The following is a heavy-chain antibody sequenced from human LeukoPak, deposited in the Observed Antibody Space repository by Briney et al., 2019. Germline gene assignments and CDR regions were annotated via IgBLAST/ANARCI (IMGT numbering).Heavy chain of an antibody. J-gene: IGHJ4*02. CDR1: GFTFSTYW. CDR3: ASRTGVY. D-gene: IGHD1-14*01. V-gene: IGHV3-74*01. CDR2: INTDGSST. Sequence: PGGSLRFSCAASGFTFSTYWMHWVRQAPGKGLVWVSRINTDGSSTNYADSVKGRFTISRDNAMNTLYLQMNNLRAEDTAVYYCASRTGVYWGQGTLVSVSS.